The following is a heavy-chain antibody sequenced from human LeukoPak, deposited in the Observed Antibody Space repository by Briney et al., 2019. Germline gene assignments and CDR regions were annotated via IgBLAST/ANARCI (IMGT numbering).Heavy chain of an antibody. D-gene: IGHD6-13*01. CDR3: ARDRSYSSSWSGDY. Sequence: ASVKVSCKASGYTFTSYGISWVRQAPGQGFEWMGWISAYNGNTNYAQKLQGRVTMTTGTSTSTAYMELRSLRSDDTAVYYCARDRSYSSSWSGDYWGQGTLVTVSS. J-gene: IGHJ4*02. CDR1: GYTFTSYG. V-gene: IGHV1-18*01. CDR2: ISAYNGNT.